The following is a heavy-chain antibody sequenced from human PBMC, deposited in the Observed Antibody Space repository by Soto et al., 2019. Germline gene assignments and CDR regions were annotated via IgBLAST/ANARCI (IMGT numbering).Heavy chain of an antibody. CDR2: IFHSGST. Sequence: QVQLQESGPGLVKPSQTLSLTCTVSGDSISNGGFYYSWIRQHPGQGLEWVGYIFHSGSTLSNPSLRTLITLSADPSKNQIFLKLTSVTAADTAVYYCARGGIAGPWFDPWGQGTLVTVSA. CDR3: ARGGIAGPWFDP. CDR1: GDSISNGGFY. V-gene: IGHV4-31*01. D-gene: IGHD2-15*01. J-gene: IGHJ5*02.